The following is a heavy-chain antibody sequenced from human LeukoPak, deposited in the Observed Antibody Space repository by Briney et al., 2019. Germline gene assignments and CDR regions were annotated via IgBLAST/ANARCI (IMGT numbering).Heavy chain of an antibody. CDR3: ASVGATGGGDY. V-gene: IGHV3-30*03. D-gene: IGHD1-26*01. Sequence: PGGSLRLSCAASGFTFSSYAMSWVRQAPGKGLEWVAVISYDGSNKYYADSVKGRFTISRDNSKNTLYLQMNSLRAEDTAVYYCASVGATGGGDYWGQGTLVTVSS. J-gene: IGHJ4*02. CDR2: ISYDGSNK. CDR1: GFTFSSYA.